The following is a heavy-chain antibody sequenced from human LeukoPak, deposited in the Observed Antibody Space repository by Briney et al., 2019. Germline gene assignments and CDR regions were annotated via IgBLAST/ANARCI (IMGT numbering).Heavy chain of an antibody. CDR2: IYLNDDN. CDR3: AYRRGGMPDVNMFFDY. J-gene: IGHJ4*02. Sequence: SGPTLFHPTPPLTLTCTFSGFSRSSTRVGGGWIRQPPGKALEWLALIYLNDDNHYSPSLKSRLTITKDTSKNQVVLTMTNMDPVDRATYYCAYRRGGMPDVNMFFDYWGQGTLVTVSS. D-gene: IGHD3-10*02. V-gene: IGHV2-5*01. CDR1: GFSRSSTRVG.